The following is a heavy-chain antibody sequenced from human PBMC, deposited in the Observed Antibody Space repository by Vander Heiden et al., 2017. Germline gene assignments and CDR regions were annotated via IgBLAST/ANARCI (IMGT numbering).Heavy chain of an antibody. J-gene: IGHJ4*02. Sequence: EVQLLESGGGLVQPGGSLRLSCAASGFTFSSDPMSWVRQAPGKGLECVSAISGSGGSTYYEDSGKGRVTISRDNSKNTLYLQMNSLRAEETAVYYCAKVEQQRGDVPGDHFDYWGQGTMVTVCS. CDR2: ISGSGGST. D-gene: IGHD6-13*01. CDR1: GFTFSSDP. CDR3: AKVEQQRGDVPGDHFDY. V-gene: IGHV3-23*01.